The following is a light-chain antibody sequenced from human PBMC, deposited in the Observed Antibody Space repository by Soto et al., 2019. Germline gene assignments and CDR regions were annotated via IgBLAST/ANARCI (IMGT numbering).Light chain of an antibody. Sequence: QSALTQPRSVSGSTGQSVTISCTGTSSDVGGYNHVSWYQQHPGKAPKLIIYGVSKRPSGVPDRFSGSKSGNTASLTISGLQAEDEADYFCCSYAGSYTLVFGGGTQLTVL. CDR2: GVS. V-gene: IGLV2-11*01. J-gene: IGLJ2*01. CDR3: CSYAGSYTLV. CDR1: SSDVGGYNH.